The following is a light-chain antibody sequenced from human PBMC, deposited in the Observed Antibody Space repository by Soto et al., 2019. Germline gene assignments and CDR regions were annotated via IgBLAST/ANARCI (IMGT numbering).Light chain of an antibody. J-gene: IGKJ4*01. CDR2: WAS. V-gene: IGKV4-1*01. CDR3: HQYFSTPLT. CDR1: QTLLSSSDNQNY. Sequence: DFVLTQSPDSLAVSLGERATINCRSSQTLLSSSDNQNYLAWSRQRPGQPPELLVYWASTRESGVPHRFSGSGSGTEFTLTISSLQAEDVAVYYCHQYFSTPLTFGGGTKLEIK.